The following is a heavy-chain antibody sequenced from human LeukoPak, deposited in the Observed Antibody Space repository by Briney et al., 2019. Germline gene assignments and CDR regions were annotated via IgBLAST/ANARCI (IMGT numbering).Heavy chain of an antibody. D-gene: IGHD3-3*01. V-gene: IGHV1-46*01. CDR2: INPSGGST. J-gene: IGHJ4*02. Sequence: ASVKVSCKASGYTFTSYYMHWVRQAPGQGLEWMGIINPSGGSTSYAQKFQGRVTMTRDMSTSTVYMELSSLRAEDTAVYYCAKEHDFWSGYSSGFDYWGQGTLVTVSS. CDR3: AKEHDFWSGYSSGFDY. CDR1: GYTFTSYY.